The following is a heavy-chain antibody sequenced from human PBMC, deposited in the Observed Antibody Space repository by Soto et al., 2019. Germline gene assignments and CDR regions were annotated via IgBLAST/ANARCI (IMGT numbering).Heavy chain of an antibody. J-gene: IGHJ3*02. V-gene: IGHV3-7*01. CDR2: IKQDGSEK. CDR1: GFTFSSYW. D-gene: IGHD6-19*01. Sequence: GGSLRLSCAASGFTFSSYWMSWVRQAPGKGLEWVANIKQDGSEKYYVDSVKGRFTISRDNAKNSLYLQMNSLRAEDTAVYYCARDSGYSSGWYSAFDIWGQGTMVTVSS. CDR3: ARDSGYSSGWYSAFDI.